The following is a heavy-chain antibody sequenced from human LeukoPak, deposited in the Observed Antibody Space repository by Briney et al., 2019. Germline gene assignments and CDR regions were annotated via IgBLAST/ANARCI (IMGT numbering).Heavy chain of an antibody. J-gene: IGHJ3*02. CDR2: IYTSGST. D-gene: IGHD3-22*01. CDR3: ARDRIYYYDSSGYRVDAFDI. CDR1: GYSISSGYY. Sequence: KPSETLSLTCAVSGYSISSGYYWSWIRPPAGKGLEWIGRIYTSGSTNYNPSLKSRVTISVDTSKNQFSLKLSSVTAADTAVYYCARDRIYYYDSSGYRVDAFDIWGQGTMVTVSS. V-gene: IGHV4-61*02.